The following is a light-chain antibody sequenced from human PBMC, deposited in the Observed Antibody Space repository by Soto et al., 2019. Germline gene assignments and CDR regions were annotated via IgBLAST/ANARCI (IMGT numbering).Light chain of an antibody. CDR3: QQYNNWLIT. J-gene: IGKJ5*01. V-gene: IGKV3D-15*01. Sequence: EIVLTQSPATLSLSPGERATLSCRASQSIRNYLAWYQQKPGQAPRLLIYGASTRATGIPARFSGSGSGTEFTLTISSLQSEDFAVYYCQQYNNWLITFGQGTRLEIK. CDR1: QSIRNY. CDR2: GAS.